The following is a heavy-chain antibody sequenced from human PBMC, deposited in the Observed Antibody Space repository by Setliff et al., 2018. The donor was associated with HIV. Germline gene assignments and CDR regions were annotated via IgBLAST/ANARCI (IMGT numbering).Heavy chain of an antibody. CDR3: ARGQDLGATWTGYHYYYMDV. J-gene: IGHJ6*03. V-gene: IGHV4-34*01. D-gene: IGHD1-26*01. CDR1: VGSFSGHY. CDR2: TNPSGST. Sequence: KTSETLSLTCAVYVGSFSGHYWIWIRQPPGKGLEWIGETNPSGSTKYNPSLKSRVTISVDRSKNQFSLKLTSVTAADTAVYYCARGQDLGATWTGYHYYYMDVWGKGTTVTVSS.